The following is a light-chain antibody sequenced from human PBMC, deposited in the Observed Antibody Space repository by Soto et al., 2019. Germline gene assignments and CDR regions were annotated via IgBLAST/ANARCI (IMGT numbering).Light chain of an antibody. CDR3: QSYDSSLSEV. J-gene: IGLJ1*01. CDR1: SSNIGAGYD. CDR2: GNS. Sequence: QSVLTQPPSVSGAPGQRVTISCTGSSSNIGAGYDVHWYQQLPGTAPKLLIYGNSNRPSGVPDRFSGSKSGTSASLAITGLQADDEADYYCQSYDSSLSEVFGTGTKLTVL. V-gene: IGLV1-40*01.